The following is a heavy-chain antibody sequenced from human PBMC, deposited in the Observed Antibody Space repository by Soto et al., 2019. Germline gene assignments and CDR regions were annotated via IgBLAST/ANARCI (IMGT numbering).Heavy chain of an antibody. CDR2: ISRDGSTM. CDR3: VGEVASGY. D-gene: IGHD3-10*01. V-gene: IGHV3-30*03. CDR1: GVTLSHFG. J-gene: IGHJ4*02. Sequence: QVQLVESGGGVVQPGRSLRLSCAASGVTLSHFGMHWVRQAPGKGLEWVAVISRDGSTMFYADSVKGRFTISRDSSRNTLYLQMNSLIAEDTAVHHCVGEVASGYWGQGTLVTVSS.